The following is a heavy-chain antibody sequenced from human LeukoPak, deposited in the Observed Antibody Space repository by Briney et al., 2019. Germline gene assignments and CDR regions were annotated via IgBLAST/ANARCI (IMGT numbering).Heavy chain of an antibody. CDR3: ASVTRRYCSSTSCYTPFDY. CDR2: IIPILGIA. J-gene: IGHJ4*02. V-gene: IGHV1-69*04. D-gene: IGHD2-2*02. CDR1: GGTFSSYA. Sequence: SVKVSCKASGGTFSSYAISWVRQAPGQGLEWMGRIIPILGIANYAQKFQGRVTITADKSTSTAYMELSSLRSEDTTVYYCASVTRRYCSSTSCYTPFDYWGQGTLVTVSS.